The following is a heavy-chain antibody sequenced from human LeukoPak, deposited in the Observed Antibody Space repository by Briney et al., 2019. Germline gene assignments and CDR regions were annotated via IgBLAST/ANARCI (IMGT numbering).Heavy chain of an antibody. CDR3: ARGGIILGYCTNGVCSTRYNWFDP. CDR1: GYTFTSSY. J-gene: IGHJ5*02. CDR2: INPSGGST. D-gene: IGHD2-8*01. V-gene: IGHV1-46*01. Sequence: GASVKVSCKASGYTFTSSYMHWVRQAPGQGLEWMGIINPSGGSTSYAQKFQGRVTMTRDMSTSTVYMELSSLRSEDTAVYYCARGGIILGYCTNGVCSTRYNWFDPWGQGTLVTVSS.